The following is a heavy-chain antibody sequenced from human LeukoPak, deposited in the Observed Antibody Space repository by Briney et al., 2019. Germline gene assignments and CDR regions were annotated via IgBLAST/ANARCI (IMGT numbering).Heavy chain of an antibody. J-gene: IGHJ5*02. CDR1: GGSISSGSYY. V-gene: IGHV4-39*07. Sequence: PSQTLSLTCTVSGGSISSGSYYWGWIRQPPGKGLEWIGSIYHSGSTYYNPSLKSRVTISVDTSKNQFSLKLSSVTAADTAVYYCARGGGHIVVVVAATWFDPWGQGTLVTVSS. D-gene: IGHD2-15*01. CDR2: IYHSGST. CDR3: ARGGGHIVVVVAATWFDP.